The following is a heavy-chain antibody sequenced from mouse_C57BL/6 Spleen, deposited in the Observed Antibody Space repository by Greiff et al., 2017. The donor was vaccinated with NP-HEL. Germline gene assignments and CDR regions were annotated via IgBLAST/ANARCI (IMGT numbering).Heavy chain of an antibody. CDR2: IDPSDSET. CDR3: ARGAYYYGSSYCYFDY. Sequence: VQLQQPGAELVRPGSSVKLSCKASGYTFTSYWMHWVKQRPIQGLEWIGNIDPSDSETHYNQKFKDKATLTVDKSSSTAYMQLSSLTSEDSAVYYCARGAYYYGSSYCYFDYWGQGTTLTVSS. J-gene: IGHJ2*01. V-gene: IGHV1-52*01. D-gene: IGHD1-1*01. CDR1: GYTFTSYW.